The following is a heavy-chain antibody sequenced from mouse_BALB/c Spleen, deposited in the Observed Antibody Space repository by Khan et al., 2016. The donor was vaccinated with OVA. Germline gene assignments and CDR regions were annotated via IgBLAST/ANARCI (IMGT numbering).Heavy chain of an antibody. CDR1: GYTFTTAG. Sequence: QIQLVQSGPELKKPGETVRISCKASGYTFTTAGIQWVQKMPGKGLKWIGWINTHSGVPKYAEDFKGRFAFSLDISVNTAYLQITNLKNEDTATYVCARGRAAYYRNDGGAMEYWGQGTSVTVAA. CDR3: ARGRAAYYRNDGGAMEY. J-gene: IGHJ4*01. V-gene: IGHV9-4*02. D-gene: IGHD2-14*01. CDR2: INTHSGVP.